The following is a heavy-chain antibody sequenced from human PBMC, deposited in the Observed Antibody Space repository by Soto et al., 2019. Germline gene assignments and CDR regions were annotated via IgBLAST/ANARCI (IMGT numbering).Heavy chain of an antibody. V-gene: IGHV4-39*01. J-gene: IGHJ5*02. CDR3: VRLPTGYPNWFDP. D-gene: IGHD3-9*01. CDR1: GASISTNHHN. Sequence: QVQLQGSGPGLVRPSETLSLTCTVSGASISTNHHNWAWVRQPPGKGLEWMGNIHYRGHTYFNPSLGSRLSMSVDTSKNQFSLKLTSVTAADTAVYYCVRLPTGYPNWFDPWGQGTLVTVSS. CDR2: IHYRGHT.